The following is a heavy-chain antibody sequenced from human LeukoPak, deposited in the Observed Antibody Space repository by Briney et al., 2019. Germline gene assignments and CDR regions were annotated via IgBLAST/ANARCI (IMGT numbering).Heavy chain of an antibody. V-gene: IGHV1-8*01. CDR2: MNPNSGNT. Sequence: ASVKVPCKASGGTFTSYDINWVRQATGQGLEWMGWMNPNSGNTGYAQKFQGRVTMTRNTSISTAYMELSSLRSEDTAVYYCARGPFIAAAGTPWGQGTLATVSS. J-gene: IGHJ5*02. CDR1: GGTFTSYD. CDR3: ARGPFIAAAGTP. D-gene: IGHD6-13*01.